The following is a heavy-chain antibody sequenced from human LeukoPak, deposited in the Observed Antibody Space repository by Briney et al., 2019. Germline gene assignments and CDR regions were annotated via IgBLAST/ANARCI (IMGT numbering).Heavy chain of an antibody. D-gene: IGHD3-10*01. CDR1: GFTFSSYE. V-gene: IGHV3-48*03. J-gene: IGHJ4*02. CDR3: AREGVRGVFDY. CDR2: ISSSGSTI. Sequence: GGSLRLSCAASGFTFSSYEMNWVRQAPGKGLEWVSYISSSGSTIYYADSVKGRFTISRDNAKNSLYLQMNSLRAEDTAVYYCAREGVRGVFDYWGQGTLVTVSS.